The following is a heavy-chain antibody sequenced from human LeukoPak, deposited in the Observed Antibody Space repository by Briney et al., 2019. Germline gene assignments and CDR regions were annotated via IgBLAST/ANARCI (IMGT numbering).Heavy chain of an antibody. Sequence: GASVKVSCKASGYSFTSYAIHWVRQAPGQRLEWMGWTNAGNGNTKYSQKFQGRVTITRDTSASTVYMELSSLRSEDTAVWFCARDMAPDTAMVSLDYWGQGTLVTVSS. D-gene: IGHD5-18*01. J-gene: IGHJ4*02. V-gene: IGHV1-3*01. CDR1: GYSFTSYA. CDR3: ARDMAPDTAMVSLDY. CDR2: TNAGNGNT.